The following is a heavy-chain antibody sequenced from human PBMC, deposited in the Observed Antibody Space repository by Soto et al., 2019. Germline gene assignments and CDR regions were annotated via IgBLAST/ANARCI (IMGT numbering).Heavy chain of an antibody. CDR1: GDSVSNDNYY. Sequence: KTSETLSLTCAVSGDSVSNDNYYWSWIRQPPGKGLEWTGYIYYSGTTNYNSYLKSRLSLSVDMSKNQFSLKLASVTAADTAVYFCARSQRGRTAFTFDYWGQGALVTVSS. V-gene: IGHV4-61*01. J-gene: IGHJ4*02. D-gene: IGHD3-16*01. CDR2: IYYSGTT. CDR3: ARSQRGRTAFTFDY.